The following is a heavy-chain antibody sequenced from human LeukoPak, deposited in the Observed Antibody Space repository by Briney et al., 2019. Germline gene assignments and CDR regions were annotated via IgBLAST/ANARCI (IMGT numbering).Heavy chain of an antibody. J-gene: IGHJ4*02. V-gene: IGHV3-74*01. CDR1: GFTFSNNW. Sequence: PGGSLRLSCVASGFTFSNNWMHSVSQAPGKGLEWVSRINSDGSRTDYADSVKGRFTISRANAQNTLYLQMNSLRAEDTAVYSPIADEDGDGWGQGTLVTVSS. CDR2: INSDGSRT. CDR3: IADEDGDG. D-gene: IGHD2-21*01.